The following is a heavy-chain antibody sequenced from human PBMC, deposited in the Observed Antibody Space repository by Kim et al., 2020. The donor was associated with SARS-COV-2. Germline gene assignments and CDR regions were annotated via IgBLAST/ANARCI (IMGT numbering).Heavy chain of an antibody. V-gene: IGHV4-39*01. CDR2: IFYSGST. Sequence: SETLSLTCTVSGGSISSSSYYWGWIRQPPGKGLEWIGSIFYSGSTYYNPSLKSRVTISVDTSKNQFSLKLSSVTAADTAVYYCARAERGVSYDFALDIWCRGTIVTVPS. CDR3: ARAERGVSYDFALDI. CDR1: GGSISSSSYY. J-gene: IGHJ3*02. D-gene: IGHD5-18*01.